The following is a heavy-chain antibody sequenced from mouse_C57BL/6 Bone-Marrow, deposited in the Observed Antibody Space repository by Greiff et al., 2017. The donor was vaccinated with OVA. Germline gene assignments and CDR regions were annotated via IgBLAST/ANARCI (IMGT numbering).Heavy chain of an antibody. Sequence: QVQLQQSGAELVKPGASVKLSCKASGYTFTEYTIHWVKQRSGQGLEWIGWFYPGSGSIKYNEKFKDKATLTADKSSSTVYMELSRLTSEDSAVYFCARHERVYYYGSYWYFDVWGTGTTVTVSS. J-gene: IGHJ1*03. D-gene: IGHD1-1*01. CDR1: GYTFTEYT. V-gene: IGHV1-62-2*01. CDR2: FYPGSGSI. CDR3: ARHERVYYYGSYWYFDV.